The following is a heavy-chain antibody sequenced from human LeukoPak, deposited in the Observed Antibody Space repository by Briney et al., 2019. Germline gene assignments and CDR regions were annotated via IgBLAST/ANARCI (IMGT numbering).Heavy chain of an antibody. CDR3: ARSSEGRYYYDSSGYSYYYYYMDV. D-gene: IGHD3-22*01. Sequence: PGGSLRLSCAASGFIFSDYYMSWIRQAPGKGLEWISYISISGSTIYYADSVKGRFTISRDNAKSSLFLQMNSLRAEDTAVYYCARSSEGRYYYDSSGYSYYYYYMDVWGKGTTVTISS. CDR2: ISISGSTI. V-gene: IGHV3-11*01. CDR1: GFIFSDYY. J-gene: IGHJ6*03.